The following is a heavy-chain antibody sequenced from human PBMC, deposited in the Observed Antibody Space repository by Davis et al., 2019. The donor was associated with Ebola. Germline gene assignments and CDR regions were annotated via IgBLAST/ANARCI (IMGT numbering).Heavy chain of an antibody. CDR1: GFTFDDYA. Sequence: SLKISCAASGFTFDDYAMHWVRQAPGKGLEWVSGISWNSYDIHYGDSVKGRFTISRDNAKNSLFLQMNSLRAEDTALYYCAKDRADFSAFDIWGQGTMVTVSS. CDR2: ISWNSYDI. CDR3: AKDRADFSAFDI. D-gene: IGHD2/OR15-2a*01. V-gene: IGHV3-9*01. J-gene: IGHJ3*02.